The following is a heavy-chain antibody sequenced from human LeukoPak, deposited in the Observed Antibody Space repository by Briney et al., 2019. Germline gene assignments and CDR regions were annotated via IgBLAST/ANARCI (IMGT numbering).Heavy chain of an antibody. D-gene: IGHD3-16*01. J-gene: IGHJ4*02. CDR2: MYYSGST. CDR3: ARVLWGFVWGSCFDY. V-gene: IGHV4-39*07. Sequence: SETLSLTCTVSGGSISSSSYFWAWIRQPPGKGLEYIGAMYYSGSTYYKPSLKRRVTISVDTSKNQFSLKLSSVTAADTAVYYCARVLWGFVWGSCFDYWGQGNLVTVSS. CDR1: GGSISSSSYF.